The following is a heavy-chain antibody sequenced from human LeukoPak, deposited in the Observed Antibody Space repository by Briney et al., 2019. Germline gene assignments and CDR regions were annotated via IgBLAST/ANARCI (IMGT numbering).Heavy chain of an antibody. CDR3: AKDRLRGSYFLGS. J-gene: IGHJ5*02. Sequence: GGSLRLSCAASGFTFSNYGMHCVRQAPGKGLEWVAYIHYDGSDKYYAESVKGRFTISRDNSKSTLYLQMNSLRPEDTAVYYCAKDRLRGSYFLGSWGQGTVVTVSS. CDR1: GFTFSNYG. D-gene: IGHD1-26*01. CDR2: IHYDGSDK. V-gene: IGHV3-30*02.